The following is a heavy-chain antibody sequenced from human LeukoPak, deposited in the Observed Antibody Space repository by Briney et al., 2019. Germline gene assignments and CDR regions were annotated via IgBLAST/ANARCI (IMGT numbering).Heavy chain of an antibody. CDR2: INHSGST. Sequence: PSETLSLTCAVYGGSFSGYYWSWIRQLPGKGLEWIGEINHSGSTNYNPSLKSRVTISVDTSKNQFSLKLSSVTAADTAVYYCARGDSGSYPGNYFDYWGQGTLVTVSS. J-gene: IGHJ4*02. V-gene: IGHV4-34*01. CDR3: ARGDSGSYPGNYFDY. CDR1: GGSFSGYY. D-gene: IGHD1-26*01.